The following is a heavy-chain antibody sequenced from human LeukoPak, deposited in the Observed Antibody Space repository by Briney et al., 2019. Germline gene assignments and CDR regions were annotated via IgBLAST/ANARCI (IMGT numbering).Heavy chain of an antibody. D-gene: IGHD3-10*01. CDR2: IDDSGNT. J-gene: IGHJ3*02. CDR3: ARSDYHNSGSHTVFDAFDI. Sequence: PSETLSLTCTVSGGSISRYYWSRIRRPPGKGLEWVGYIDDSGNTNYNPSLKSQVTIPVDKSKNQFSLKLSFVTAADTAMYYCARSDYHNSGSHTVFDAFDIWGQGTRVTVSS. V-gene: IGHV4-59*01. CDR1: GGSISRYY.